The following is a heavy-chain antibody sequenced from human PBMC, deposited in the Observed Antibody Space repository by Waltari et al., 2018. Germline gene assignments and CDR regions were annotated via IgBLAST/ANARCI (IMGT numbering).Heavy chain of an antibody. CDR3: ARPAWNDPPYYYGMDV. J-gene: IGHJ6*02. Sequence: QVQVVESGGGAVKPGQSLRLSCVPSGFKFSSYGMHWVRQAPGKGLEWVAVIWYDGSNTDYRESVKGRFTISRDNVKNTVDLQMNNLRVEDTAVYYCARPAWNDPPYYYGMDVWGPGTTVSVSS. CDR2: IWYDGSNT. CDR1: GFKFSSYG. V-gene: IGHV3-33*01. D-gene: IGHD1-1*01.